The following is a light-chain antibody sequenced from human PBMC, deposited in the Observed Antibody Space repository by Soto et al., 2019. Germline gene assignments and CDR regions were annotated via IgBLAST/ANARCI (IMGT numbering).Light chain of an antibody. CDR3: QQYNSYLWT. V-gene: IGKV1-33*01. CDR1: QDISNY. CDR2: GAS. Sequence: IQMAQAPSSLSPSVLDRVTSTCHACQDISNYLNWYQQKPGKAPKLLIYGASNLETGVPSRFSGSGSGTEFTLTISSLQPDDVATYYCQQYNSYLWTFGQGTKVDIK. J-gene: IGKJ1*01.